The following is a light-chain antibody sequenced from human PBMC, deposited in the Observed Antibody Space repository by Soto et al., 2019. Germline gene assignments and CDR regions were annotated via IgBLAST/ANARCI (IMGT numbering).Light chain of an antibody. CDR3: SSYTSSSTRV. CDR1: SSDVGGYNY. V-gene: IGLV2-14*01. Sequence: QSALTQPASGSGSPGQSITLSFTGTSSDVGGYNYVSWYQQHPGKAPKLMIYDVSNRPSGVSNRFSGSKSGNTAFLTISGLQAEDEADYYCSSYTSSSTRVFGTGTKVTVL. J-gene: IGLJ1*01. CDR2: DVS.